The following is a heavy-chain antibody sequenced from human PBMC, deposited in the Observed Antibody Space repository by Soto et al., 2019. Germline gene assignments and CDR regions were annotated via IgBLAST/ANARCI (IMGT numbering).Heavy chain of an antibody. J-gene: IGHJ4*02. CDR2: INAGNGNT. CDR1: GYTFTSYA. CDR3: ATTGAYYDSSGYFDY. Sequence: QVQLVQSGAEVKKPGASVKVSCKASGYTFTSYAMHWVRQAPGQRLEWMGWINAGNGNTKYSQKFQGRVTITRDTSASTAYMELSSQRSEDTAVYYCATTGAYYDSSGYFDYWGQGTLVTVSS. V-gene: IGHV1-3*01. D-gene: IGHD3-22*01.